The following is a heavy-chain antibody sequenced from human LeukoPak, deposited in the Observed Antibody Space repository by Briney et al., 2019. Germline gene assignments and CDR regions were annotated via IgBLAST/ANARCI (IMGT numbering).Heavy chain of an antibody. D-gene: IGHD1-14*01. J-gene: IGHJ2*01. V-gene: IGHV4-30-2*01. Sequence: SETLSLTCTVSGGSISSGGYYWSWIRQPPGKGLEWIGYIYHSGSTYYNPSLKSRVTISVDRSKNQFSLKLSSVTAADTAVYYCARDSAGLGWYFDLWGRGTLVTVSS. CDR2: IYHSGST. CDR1: GGSISSGGYY. CDR3: ARDSAGLGWYFDL.